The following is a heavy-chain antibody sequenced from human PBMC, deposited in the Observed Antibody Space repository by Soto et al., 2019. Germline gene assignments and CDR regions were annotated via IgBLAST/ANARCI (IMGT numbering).Heavy chain of an antibody. CDR1: GYIFIYYY. CDR2: INPNGGST. Sequence: QVQLVQSGAEVKKPVASVKVSCKASGYIFIYYYIHWVRQAPGQGLEWMAIINPNGGSTNYAQKFQGRVTVTSDTSTSTVSMELNSLGSDDTAVYFCARSLLQGDFWGQGTLVTVSS. CDR3: ARSLLQGDF. J-gene: IGHJ4*02. D-gene: IGHD2-21*01. V-gene: IGHV1-46*01.